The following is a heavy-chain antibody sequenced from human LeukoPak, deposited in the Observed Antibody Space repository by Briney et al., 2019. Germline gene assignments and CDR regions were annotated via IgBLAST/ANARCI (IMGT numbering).Heavy chain of an antibody. CDR3: ARPHPFNWFDP. Sequence: SETLSLTCTVSGGSISSRSYYWGWIRQPPGKGLEWIGSVYYSGSTYYNPALKSRVTISVNTSKNQFSLKLSSVTAADTAVYYCARPHPFNWFDPWGQGTLVTVSS. V-gene: IGHV4-39*01. CDR1: GGSISSRSYY. J-gene: IGHJ5*02. CDR2: VYYSGST.